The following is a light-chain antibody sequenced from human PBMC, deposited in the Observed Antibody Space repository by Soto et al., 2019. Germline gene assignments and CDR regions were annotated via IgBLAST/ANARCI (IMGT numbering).Light chain of an antibody. Sequence: EIVLTQSPATLSMSPGESATLSCRASQSVSSYLAWYQQKPGQGPRLLIYDASNRATGVSARFSGSGSGTGFTLAISSLEPEDFAVYYCHQRSSWPRGTFGQGTKVEIK. CDR2: DAS. CDR3: HQRSSWPRGT. J-gene: IGKJ1*01. V-gene: IGKV3-11*01. CDR1: QSVSSY.